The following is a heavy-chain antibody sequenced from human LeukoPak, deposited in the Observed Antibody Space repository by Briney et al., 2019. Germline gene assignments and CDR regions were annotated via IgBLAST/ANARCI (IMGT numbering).Heavy chain of an antibody. D-gene: IGHD3-10*01. CDR2: IYNSGST. J-gene: IGHJ2*01. V-gene: IGHV4-30-2*01. Sequence: PSETLSLTCAVSGGSISSGGYSWSWIRQPPGKGLEWIGYIYNSGSTYYNPSLKSRVTIPVDRSKNQFALKLSSVTAAETAVYYCARVPITMVRGVRYWYFDLWGRGTLVTVSS. CDR1: GGSISSGGYS. CDR3: ARVPITMVRGVRYWYFDL.